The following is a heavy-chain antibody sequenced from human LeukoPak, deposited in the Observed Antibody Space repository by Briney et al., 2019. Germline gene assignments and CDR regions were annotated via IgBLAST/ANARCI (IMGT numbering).Heavy chain of an antibody. J-gene: IGHJ3*02. CDR3: TTDRAGDAFDI. CDR1: GFTFSNAW. CDR2: IKSKTDGGTT. Sequence: KSGGSLRLSCAASGFTFSNAWMSWVRQAPGKGLEWVGRIKSKTDGGTTDYAAPVKGRFTISRDDSKNTLYLQMNSLKTEDTAVYYCTTDRAGDAFDIWGQGTMVTVSS. V-gene: IGHV3-15*01.